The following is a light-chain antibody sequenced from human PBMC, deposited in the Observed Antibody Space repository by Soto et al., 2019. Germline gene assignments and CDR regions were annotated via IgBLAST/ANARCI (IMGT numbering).Light chain of an antibody. CDR1: NIGSKS. V-gene: IGLV3-21*02. Sequence: SYELTQPPSVSVAPGQTGRLTCGGKNIGSKSEHWYQQKPGQAPVLVVYDDSDRPSGIPERFSGSNAGNTATLSISRVEVGDEADCYCQVWDSSSDHHVGFGGGGKRTVL. J-gene: IGLJ2*01. CDR3: QVWDSSSDHHVG. CDR2: DDS.